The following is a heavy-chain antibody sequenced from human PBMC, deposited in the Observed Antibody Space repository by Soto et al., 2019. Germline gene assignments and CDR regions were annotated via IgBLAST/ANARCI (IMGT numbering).Heavy chain of an antibody. CDR3: AKDRRGSGQWLVPTVFES. CDR2: INNDGGWN. CDR1: GFTFDNNT. D-gene: IGHD6-19*01. J-gene: IGHJ4*02. V-gene: IGHV3-23*01. Sequence: EVQLMESGGRLIRPGGSLRLSCAASGFTFDNNTMNWVRQTPGKGPKWVAAINNDGGWNHYADSVKGRFTISRDNSKNKLFLQMNKLKVDAKAIYYCAKDRRGSGQWLVPTVFESWGQGTLVTVSS.